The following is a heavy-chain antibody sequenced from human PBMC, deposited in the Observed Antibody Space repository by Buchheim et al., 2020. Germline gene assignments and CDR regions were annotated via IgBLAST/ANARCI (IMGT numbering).Heavy chain of an antibody. Sequence: EVQLVESGGGLVQPGGSLRLSCAASGFTFSSYSMNWVRQAPGKGLEWVSYISSSSSTIYYADSVKGRFTISRDNAKNSLYLQMNRLRAEDTAVYYCARAGWAFTIFGVADYYYYGMDVWGQGTT. J-gene: IGHJ6*02. CDR2: ISSSSSTI. V-gene: IGHV3-48*01. CDR3: ARAGWAFTIFGVADYYYYGMDV. CDR1: GFTFSSYS. D-gene: IGHD3-3*01.